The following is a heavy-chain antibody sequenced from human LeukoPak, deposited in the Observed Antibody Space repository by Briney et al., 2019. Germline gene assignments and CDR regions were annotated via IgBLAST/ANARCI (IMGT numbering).Heavy chain of an antibody. CDR2: ISGDGGST. V-gene: IGHV3-43*02. CDR1: GFIFSSYG. J-gene: IGHJ4*02. CDR3: AKDPGRAYYFDY. Sequence: PGRSLRLSCAASGFIFSSYGMHWVRQAPGKGLEWVSLISGDGGSTYYADSVKGRFTISRDNSKNSLYLQMNSLRTEDTALYYCAKDPGRAYYFDYWGQGTLDTVSS.